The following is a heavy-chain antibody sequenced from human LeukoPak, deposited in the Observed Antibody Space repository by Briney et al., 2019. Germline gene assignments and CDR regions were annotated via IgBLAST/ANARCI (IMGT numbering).Heavy chain of an antibody. CDR2: ISYDGSNK. J-gene: IGHJ4*02. CDR3: ARDPTNYYDSSGYYWPPYYFDY. V-gene: IGHV3-30-3*01. D-gene: IGHD3-22*01. CDR1: GFTFSSYA. Sequence: GGSLRLSCAASGFTFSSYAMHWVRQAPGEGLEWVAVISYDGSNKYYADSVKGRFTISRDNSKNTLYLQMNSLRAEDTAVYYCARDPTNYYDSSGYYWPPYYFDYWGQGTLVTVSS.